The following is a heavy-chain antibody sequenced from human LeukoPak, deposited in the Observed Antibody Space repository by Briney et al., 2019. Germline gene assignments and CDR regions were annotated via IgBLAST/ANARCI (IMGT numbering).Heavy chain of an antibody. CDR1: GFTFSDYY. CDR3: ARETPPPMVRTLDY. D-gene: IGHD3-10*01. CDR2: ISSSGSTI. J-gene: IGHJ4*02. V-gene: IGHV3-11*04. Sequence: GGSLRLSCAASGFTFSDYYMSWIRQAPGKGLEWVSYISSSGSTIYYADSVKGRFTISRDNAKNSLYLQMNSLRAEDTAVYYCARETPPPMVRTLDYWGQGTLVTVSS.